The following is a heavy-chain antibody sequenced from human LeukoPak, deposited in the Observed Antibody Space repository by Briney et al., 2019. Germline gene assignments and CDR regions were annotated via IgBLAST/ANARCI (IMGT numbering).Heavy chain of an antibody. CDR1: GETFSGYY. CDR2: VNHSGST. J-gene: IGHJ3*02. CDR3: ASSCGGDCYSGGLSQTPSDGAFDI. D-gene: IGHD2-21*02. V-gene: IGHV4-34*01. Sequence: SETLSLTCAVYGETFSGYYWTWIRQPPGKGLEWIGEVNHSGSTNYNPSLKSRVTISVDTSKRQFSLKLSSVTAADTAVHYCASSCGGDCYSGGLSQTPSDGAFDIWGQGTMVTVSS.